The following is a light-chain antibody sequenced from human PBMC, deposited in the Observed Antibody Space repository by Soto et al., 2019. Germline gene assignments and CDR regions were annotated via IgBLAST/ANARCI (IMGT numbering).Light chain of an antibody. CDR1: SSDVGRYNY. Sequence: LAQPASVSGSPGQSITISCTGTSSDVGRYNYVSWYQQHPGKAPKLMIHEVSYRPSGVSSRFSGSKSGNTASLTISGLQAEDEAEYHCCSYTNRATYVFGTGTKVTAL. CDR3: CSYTNRATYV. J-gene: IGLJ1*01. V-gene: IGLV2-14*01. CDR2: EVS.